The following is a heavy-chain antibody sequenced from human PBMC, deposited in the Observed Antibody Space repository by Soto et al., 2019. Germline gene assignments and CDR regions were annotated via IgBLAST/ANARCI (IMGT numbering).Heavy chain of an antibody. Sequence: GGSLRLSCAASGFTFSSYGMHWVRQAPGKGLEWVAVISYDGSNRYYADSVKGRFTISRDNSKNTLYLQMNSLRSEDTAVYYCARGGYSYGKHFDYWGQGTLVTVSS. CDR3: ARGGYSYGKHFDY. CDR2: ISYDGSNR. CDR1: GFTFSSYG. V-gene: IGHV3-30*03. J-gene: IGHJ4*02. D-gene: IGHD5-18*01.